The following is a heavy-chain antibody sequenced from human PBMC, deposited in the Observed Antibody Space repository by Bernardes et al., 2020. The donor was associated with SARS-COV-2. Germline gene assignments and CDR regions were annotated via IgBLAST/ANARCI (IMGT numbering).Heavy chain of an antibody. Sequence: GESLKISCKASGYRFTDFWIGWVRQMPGKGLEWMGIIYAGDSDTRYSPSFQGQVTISADMSISTAYLHWTSLKASDTAVYFCARQNYYDRSGYYAVDLWGKGTMVTVSS. CDR3: ARQNYYDRSGYYAVDL. J-gene: IGHJ4*02. V-gene: IGHV5-51*01. D-gene: IGHD3-22*01. CDR2: IYAGDSDT. CDR1: GYRFTDFW.